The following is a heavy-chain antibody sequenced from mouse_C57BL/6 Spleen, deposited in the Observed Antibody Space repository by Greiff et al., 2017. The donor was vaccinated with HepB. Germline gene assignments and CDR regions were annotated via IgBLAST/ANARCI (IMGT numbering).Heavy chain of an antibody. J-gene: IGHJ1*03. V-gene: IGHV14-3*01. CDR3: ARPSVVEGYWYFDV. D-gene: IGHD1-1*01. CDR2: IDPANGNT. Sequence: DVKLQESVAELVRPGASVKLSCKASGFNIKNTYMHWVKQRPEQGLEWIGRIDPANGNTKYAPKFQGKATITADTSSNTAYLQLSSLTAEDTAIYYCARPSVVEGYWYFDVWGTGTTVTVSS. CDR1: GFNIKNTY.